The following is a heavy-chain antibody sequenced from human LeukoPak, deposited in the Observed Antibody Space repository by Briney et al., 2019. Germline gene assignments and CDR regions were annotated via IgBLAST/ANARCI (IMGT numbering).Heavy chain of an antibody. CDR3: TRDVDGHPD. J-gene: IGHJ4*02. CDR1: GFPFSNYY. V-gene: IGHV4-34*01. CDR2: INHSGYT. D-gene: IGHD5-12*01. Sequence: SETLSLTCAVSGFPFSNYYWSWVRQSPRQGLEWIGEINHSGYTNYNPALKSRVTMSIDTSKNQSSLNLTSVTAADTGVYYCTRDVDGHPDWGQGTLVTVSS.